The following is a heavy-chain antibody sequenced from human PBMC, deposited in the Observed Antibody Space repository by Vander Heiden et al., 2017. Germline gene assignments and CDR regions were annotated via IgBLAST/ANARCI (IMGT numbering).Heavy chain of an antibody. CDR1: GFTFDDYA. V-gene: IGHV3-9*01. Sequence: EVQLVESGGGLVQTGRSLRRSCRTSGFTFDDYAMHWGRQAPGKGLEWVSGISWNSGSIGYADSVKGRFTISRDNAKNSLYLQMNSLRAEDTALYYCAKDIQMAESLAFDIWGQGTMVTVSS. CDR2: ISWNSGSI. D-gene: IGHD4-4*01. J-gene: IGHJ3*02. CDR3: AKDIQMAESLAFDI.